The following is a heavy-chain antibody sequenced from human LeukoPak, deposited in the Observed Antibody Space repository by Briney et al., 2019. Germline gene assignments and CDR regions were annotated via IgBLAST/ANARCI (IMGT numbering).Heavy chain of an antibody. V-gene: IGHV4-31*03. J-gene: IGHJ3*02. CDR3: ARYDVDIVARKAFDI. CDR1: GGSISSDDYY. D-gene: IGHD5-12*01. CDR2: IYYSGST. Sequence: PSQTLSLTCTVPGGSISSDDYYWSWIRQHPGKGLEWIGYIYYSGSTYYNPSLKSRLTISVDTSKNQFSLKLSSVTAADTAVYYCARYDVDIVARKAFDI.